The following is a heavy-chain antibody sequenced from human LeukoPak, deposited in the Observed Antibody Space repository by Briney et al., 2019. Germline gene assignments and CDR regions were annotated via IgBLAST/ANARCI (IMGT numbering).Heavy chain of an antibody. CDR2: ISGSGGST. V-gene: IGHV3-23*01. D-gene: IGHD2-15*01. CDR1: GFTFSSYA. CDR3: AKDFVVVVVAASPDY. J-gene: IGHJ4*02. Sequence: PGGSLRLSCAASGFTFSSYAMSWVRQAPGKGLEWASAISGSGGSTYYADSVKGRFTISRDNSKNTLYLQMNSLRAEDTAVYYCAKDFVVVVVAASPDYWGQGTLVTVSS.